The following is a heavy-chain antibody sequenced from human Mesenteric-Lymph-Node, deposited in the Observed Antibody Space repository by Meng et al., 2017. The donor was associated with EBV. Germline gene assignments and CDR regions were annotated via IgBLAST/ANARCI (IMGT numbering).Heavy chain of an antibody. CDR2: INHSGFS. CDR1: GGSFSGFY. J-gene: IGHJ4*02. V-gene: IGHV4-34*01. Sequence: QGQLQQWGAGLLKASETLSLNCAVYGGSFSGFYWTWIRQSPGRDLEWIGEINHSGFSKYNPSLKSRLTISLDTSKNQVSLTLGSVTAADTAVYYCARIRSIWGTYQNYYFDSWGQGTLVTVSS. CDR3: ARIRSIWGTYQNYYFDS. D-gene: IGHD3-16*02.